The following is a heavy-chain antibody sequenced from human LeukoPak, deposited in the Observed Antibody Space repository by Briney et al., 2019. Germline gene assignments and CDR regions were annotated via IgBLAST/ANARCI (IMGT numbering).Heavy chain of an antibody. V-gene: IGHV1-46*01. J-gene: IGHJ6*03. D-gene: IGHD2-21*02. Sequence: HVASVKVSCKASGYTFTSYYMHWVRQAPGQGLEWMGLINPTGGSTGYAQKFQGRVTMTRDMSTSTDYMELSSLRSEDTAIYYCARDALETYCGGDCLYYYYMDVWGKGTTVTVSS. CDR1: GYTFTSYY. CDR3: ARDALETYCGGDCLYYYYMDV. CDR2: INPTGGST.